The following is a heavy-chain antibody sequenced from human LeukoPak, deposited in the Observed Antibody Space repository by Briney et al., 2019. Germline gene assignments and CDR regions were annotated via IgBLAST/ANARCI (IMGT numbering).Heavy chain of an antibody. CDR1: GFSFSDYY. V-gene: IGHV3-11*01. CDR2: ISGSGSDL. Sequence: GGSLRLSCVACGFSFSDYYMSWIRQAPGRGLXXISYISGSGSDLYYADSVKGRFTISRDNANNSLYLQMNSLRAEDTAVYYCARSIGYYYTMDVWGQGTTVTVSS. J-gene: IGHJ6*02. CDR3: ARSIGYYYTMDV. D-gene: IGHD3-22*01.